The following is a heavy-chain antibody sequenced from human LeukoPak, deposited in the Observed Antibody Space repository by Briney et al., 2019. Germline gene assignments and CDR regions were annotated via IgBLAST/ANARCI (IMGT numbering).Heavy chain of an antibody. Sequence: ASVKVSRKASGYTFTGYYMHWARQAPGQGLEWMGWINPNSGGTNYAQKFQGRVTMTRDTSISTAYMELSRLRSDDTAVYYCARESYYDSSVDYWGQGALVTVSS. V-gene: IGHV1-2*02. CDR3: ARESYYDSSVDY. J-gene: IGHJ4*02. D-gene: IGHD3-22*01. CDR2: INPNSGGT. CDR1: GYTFTGYY.